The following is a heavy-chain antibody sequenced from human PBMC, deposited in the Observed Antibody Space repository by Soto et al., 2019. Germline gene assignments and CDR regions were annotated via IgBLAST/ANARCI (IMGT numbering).Heavy chain of an antibody. CDR3: ARLQYTVVTACEV. CDR2: VSYNGNT. D-gene: IGHD2-15*01. V-gene: IGHV4-59*07. CDR1: GGSITPYY. J-gene: IGHJ3*01. Sequence: QVQLKESGPGLVKPADTLSLKCTVSGGSITPYYWSWIRQTPGGGLEWIGYVSYNGNTNYNPSLKSRVSISAETYKNEFSLKLTSLTAADSAIYFCARLQYTVVTACEVWGQGTMVAVSS.